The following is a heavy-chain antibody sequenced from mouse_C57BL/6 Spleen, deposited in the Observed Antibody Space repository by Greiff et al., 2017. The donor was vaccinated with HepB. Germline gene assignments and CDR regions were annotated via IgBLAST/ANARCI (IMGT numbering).Heavy chain of an antibody. D-gene: IGHD2-4*01. Sequence: EVQLVESGPELVKPGASVKISCKASGYSFTDYNMNWVKQSNGKSLEWIGDIYPGSGSTNYNEKFKSKATLTVDTSSSTAYMQLSSLTSEDSAVYYCARGDDYDGFDYWGQGTTLTVYS. CDR2: IYPGSGST. CDR3: ARGDDYDGFDY. CDR1: GYSFTDYN. V-gene: IGHV1-39*01. J-gene: IGHJ2*01.